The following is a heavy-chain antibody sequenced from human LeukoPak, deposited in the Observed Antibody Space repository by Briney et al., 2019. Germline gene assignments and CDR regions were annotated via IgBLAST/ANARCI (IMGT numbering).Heavy chain of an antibody. J-gene: IGHJ4*02. D-gene: IGHD2-2*01. CDR3: ANSLGVVVPEVPRRN. V-gene: IGHV3-23*01. Sequence: PGGSLRLSCAASGFTFSSYAMSWVRQAPGKGLEWVSAISGSGGSTYYADSVKGRFTISRDNSKNTLYLRMNSLRAEDTAVYYCANSLGVVVPEVPRRNWGQGTLVTVSS. CDR1: GFTFSSYA. CDR2: ISGSGGST.